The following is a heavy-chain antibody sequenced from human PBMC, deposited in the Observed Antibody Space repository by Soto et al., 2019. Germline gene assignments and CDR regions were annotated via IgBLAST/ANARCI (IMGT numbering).Heavy chain of an antibody. CDR2: ISANNGNT. CDR3: ATGWTYYFDY. V-gene: IGHV1-18*01. D-gene: IGHD6-19*01. Sequence: QVQLVQSGAEVKKPGASVKVSCKASGNTFTRYGISWVRQTPGQGLEWMGWISANNGNTNYAQKFQGRVTMTTDTSTSTGYMELTSLRSDDTAVYYCATGWTYYFDYWGQGTLVTVSS. CDR1: GNTFTRYG. J-gene: IGHJ4*02.